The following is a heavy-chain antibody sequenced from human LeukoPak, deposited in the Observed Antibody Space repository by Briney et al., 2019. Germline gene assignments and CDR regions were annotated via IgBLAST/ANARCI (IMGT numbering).Heavy chain of an antibody. CDR2: IRPNTRAT. Sequence: SVNVSYKASAYTFTEQYLHGGRQAPGQGLEWMGWIRPNTRATNYGQTFKGRVTMTRDTSISTVYMDLSSLTSDDTAVYYCASVGSGWYLLYWGQGTLVTVSS. CDR1: AYTFTEQY. D-gene: IGHD6-19*01. CDR3: ASVGSGWYLLY. V-gene: IGHV1-2*02. J-gene: IGHJ4*02.